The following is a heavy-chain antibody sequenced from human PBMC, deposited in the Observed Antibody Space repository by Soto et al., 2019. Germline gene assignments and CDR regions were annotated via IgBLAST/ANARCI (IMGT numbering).Heavy chain of an antibody. V-gene: IGHV3-66*01. CDR1: GFTVSSNY. Sequence: EMQLVESGGGLVQPGESLRLSCAASGFTVSSNYMSWVRRAPGKGLEWVSVIYAGGNTHYADSVEGRFTISRDNSNNMLYLQMNSLRAEDTAVYYCVRGKVTMIVGFYYFDYWGQGTRVTVSS. D-gene: IGHD3-22*01. J-gene: IGHJ4*02. CDR3: VRGKVTMIVGFYYFDY. CDR2: IYAGGNT.